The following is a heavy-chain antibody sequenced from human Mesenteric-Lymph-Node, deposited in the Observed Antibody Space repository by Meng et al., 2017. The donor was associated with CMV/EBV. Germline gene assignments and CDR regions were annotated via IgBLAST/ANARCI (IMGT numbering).Heavy chain of an antibody. CDR2: VSGSGVIT. Sequence: SSYGMSLIREAQGQGLERVSVVSGSGVITSAADAVKCRCTISSDNYKTTLSAQMNRIRAEYKAVYYCAKVVSMAVRDGYFDLWGRGTLVTVSS. D-gene: IGHD6-6*01. CDR3: AKVVSMAVRDGYFDL. J-gene: IGHJ2*01. CDR1: SSYG. V-gene: IGHV3-23*01.